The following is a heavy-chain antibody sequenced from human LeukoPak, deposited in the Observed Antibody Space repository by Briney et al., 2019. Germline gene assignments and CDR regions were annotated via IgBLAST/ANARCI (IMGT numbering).Heavy chain of an antibody. D-gene: IGHD5-24*01. CDR1: GLTFSNYW. CDR3: ALTEFLEGDGSNYTGHWPDN. Sequence: GGSLRPSCAASGLTFSNYWMNWVRQGPGKGLEWVANINQDGSQKYYVDSVKGRFTISRDNAKKSLYLQMNSLRAEDTAVYYCALTEFLEGDGSNYTGHWPDNWGQGTLVTVSS. V-gene: IGHV3-7*01. CDR2: INQDGSQK. J-gene: IGHJ4*02.